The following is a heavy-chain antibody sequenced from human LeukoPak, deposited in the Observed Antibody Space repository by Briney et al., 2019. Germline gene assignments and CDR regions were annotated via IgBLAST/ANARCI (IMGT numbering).Heavy chain of an antibody. J-gene: IGHJ4*02. CDR1: GFTFSTYA. D-gene: IGHD3-22*01. CDR3: ARAVWDSSGHLFDY. CDR2: IYSGGST. V-gene: IGHV3-66*01. Sequence: PGGSLRLSCAASGFTFSTYAMHWVRQAPGKGLEWVSVIYSGGSTYYADSVKGRFTIYRDNAKKSLYLQMNSLRAEDTAVYYCARAVWDSSGHLFDYWGQGTLVTVSS.